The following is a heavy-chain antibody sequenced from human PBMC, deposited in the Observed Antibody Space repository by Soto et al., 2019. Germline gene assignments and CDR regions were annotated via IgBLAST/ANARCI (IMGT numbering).Heavy chain of an antibody. J-gene: IGHJ2*01. Sequence: QVTLKESGPVLVKPTETLTLTCAVSGFSLSNAGLGVSWIRQPPGKALEWLAHIFSNDEKAYSTSLKSSLTISKDNSKSQVVLTITNLCPVDTGTYYCALMLWVNWGRDPYWYFELWGRGTPVTVSS. CDR3: ALMLWVNWGRDPYWYFEL. CDR1: GFSLSNAGLG. V-gene: IGHV2-26*01. D-gene: IGHD7-27*01. CDR2: IFSNDEK.